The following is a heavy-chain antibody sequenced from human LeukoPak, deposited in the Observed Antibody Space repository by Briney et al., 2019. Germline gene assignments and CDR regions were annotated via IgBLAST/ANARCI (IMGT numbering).Heavy chain of an antibody. Sequence: GRSLRLSCAASGLTFSSHGMHWVRQAPGKGLEWVAVIWYDGSNKYYADSVKGRFTISRDNSKNTLYLQMNSLRAEDTAVYYCARDGTGSNSGWYIHWGQGALVTVSS. D-gene: IGHD6-19*01. CDR3: ARDGTGSNSGWYIH. J-gene: IGHJ4*02. V-gene: IGHV3-33*01. CDR1: GLTFSSHG. CDR2: IWYDGSNK.